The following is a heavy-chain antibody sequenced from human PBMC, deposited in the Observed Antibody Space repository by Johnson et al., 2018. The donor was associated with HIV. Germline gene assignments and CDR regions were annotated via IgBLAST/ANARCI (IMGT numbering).Heavy chain of an antibody. CDR1: GFTFSSYA. CDR2: ISYDGSNK. J-gene: IGHJ3*02. Sequence: QVQLVESGGGVVQPGRSLRLSCAASGFTFSSYAMHWVRQAPGKGLEWVAVISYDGSNKYYADSVKGRLTISRDNSKNTLYLQMNSLRAEDTAVYYCAVTVHSSGWYGGDDAFDIWGQGTMVTVSS. CDR3: AVTVHSSGWYGGDDAFDI. V-gene: IGHV3-30-3*01. D-gene: IGHD6-19*01.